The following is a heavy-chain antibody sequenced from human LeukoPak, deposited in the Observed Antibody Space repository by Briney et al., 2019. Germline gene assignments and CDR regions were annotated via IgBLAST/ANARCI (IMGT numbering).Heavy chain of an antibody. V-gene: IGHV3-21*01. CDR3: ARDPVMVRGVINSRFDY. Sequence: GGSLRLSCAASGFTFSSYSMNWVRQAPGKGLEWVSSISSSSSYIYYADSVKGRFTISRDNAKNSLYLQMNSLRAEDTAVYYCARDPVMVRGVINSRFDYWGQGTLVTVSS. D-gene: IGHD3-10*01. CDR1: GFTFSSYS. CDR2: ISSSSSYI. J-gene: IGHJ4*02.